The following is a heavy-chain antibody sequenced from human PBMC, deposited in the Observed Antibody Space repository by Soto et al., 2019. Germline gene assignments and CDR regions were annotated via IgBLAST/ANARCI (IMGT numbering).Heavy chain of an antibody. CDR1: GGSISTYY. J-gene: IGHJ3*02. D-gene: IGHD6-6*01. V-gene: IGHV4-59*01. CDR2: IYYSGST. CDR3: ARVSYDAFDI. Sequence: QVQLQESGPGLVKPSETLSLTCTVSGGSISTYYWTWIRQPPGKGLEWIGYIYYSGSTNYNPSLKSQVTISIHTSENQFSLQLSSVTPADTALYYCARVSYDAFDIWGQGTMVTVSS.